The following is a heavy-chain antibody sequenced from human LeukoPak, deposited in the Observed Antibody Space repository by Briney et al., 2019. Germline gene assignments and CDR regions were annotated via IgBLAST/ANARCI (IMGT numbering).Heavy chain of an antibody. J-gene: IGHJ3*02. V-gene: IGHV3-33*06. CDR2: IWYDGSNK. Sequence: GGSLRLSCAASGFTFSSYGMHWVRQAPGKGLEWVAVIWYDGSNKYYADSVKGRFTISRDNSKNTLYLQMNSLRAEDTAVYYCAKPDHGDYPGVSGAFDIWGQGTMVTVSS. D-gene: IGHD4-17*01. CDR1: GFTFSSYG. CDR3: AKPDHGDYPGVSGAFDI.